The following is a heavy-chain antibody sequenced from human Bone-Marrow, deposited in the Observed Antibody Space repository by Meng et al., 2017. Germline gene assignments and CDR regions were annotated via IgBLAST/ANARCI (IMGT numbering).Heavy chain of an antibody. D-gene: IGHD6-19*01. CDR1: GFTFSSYG. CDR2: IWYDGSNK. CDR3: AREGDSSGPNFDY. J-gene: IGHJ4*02. V-gene: IGHV3-33*01. Sequence: QVELVESGVGMVEPGSALRLSCAASGFTFSSYGMHWVRQAPGKGLEWVAVIWYDGSNKYYADSVKGRFTISRDNSKNTLYLQMNSLRAEDTAVYYCAREGDSSGPNFDYWGQGTLVTVSS.